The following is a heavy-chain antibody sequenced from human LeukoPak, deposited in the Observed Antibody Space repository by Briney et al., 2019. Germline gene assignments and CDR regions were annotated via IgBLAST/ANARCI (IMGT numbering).Heavy chain of an antibody. CDR2: ISYDGSNK. Sequence: GGSLRLSCAASGFTFSSYAMHWVRQAPGQGLEGVAVISYDGSNKYYADSVKGRFTISRDNSKNTLYLQMNSLRAEDTAVYYCASDSYGRGDYFDYWGQGTLVTVSS. J-gene: IGHJ4*02. CDR3: ASDSYGRGDYFDY. D-gene: IGHD5-18*01. CDR1: GFTFSSYA. V-gene: IGHV3-30*04.